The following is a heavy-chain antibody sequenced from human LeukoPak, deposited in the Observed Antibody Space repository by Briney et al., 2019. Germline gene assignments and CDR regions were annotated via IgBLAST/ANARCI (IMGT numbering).Heavy chain of an antibody. Sequence: PGGSLRLSCAASGFTFSDYYMSWIRRAPGQGLEWVSYISSSGSTIYYADSVKGRFTISRDNAKNSLYLQMNSLRAEDTAVYYCARDARQQLVERFDYWGQGTLVTVSS. CDR3: ARDARQQLVERFDY. D-gene: IGHD6-13*01. V-gene: IGHV3-11*01. J-gene: IGHJ4*02. CDR2: ISSSGSTI. CDR1: GFTFSDYY.